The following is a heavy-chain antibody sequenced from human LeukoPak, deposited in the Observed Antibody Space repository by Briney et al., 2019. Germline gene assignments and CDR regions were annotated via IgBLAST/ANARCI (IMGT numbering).Heavy chain of an antibody. CDR3: ARAQEGCSRASCYLEP. CDR2: MHHSGGT. D-gene: IGHD2-2*01. V-gene: IGHV4-4*02. CDR1: GASISSTNW. J-gene: IGHJ5*02. Sequence: SGTLSLTCAISGASISSTNWWIWVRQPPGKGLEWIGEMHHSGGTNYNPSLKRRITISVDKSKNQVFLRLNSVAAADTALYYCARAQEGCSRASCYLEPWGQGTLVTVSS.